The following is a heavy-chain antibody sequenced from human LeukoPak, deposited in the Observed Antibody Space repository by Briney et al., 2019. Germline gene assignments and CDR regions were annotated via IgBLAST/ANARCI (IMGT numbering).Heavy chain of an antibody. V-gene: IGHV3-23*01. J-gene: IGHJ6*02. Sequence: GGSLRLSCVGSGFTFSSYAMSWVRQIPGKGLEWVSAISGSSSSTYYADSVKGRFTISRDNSKNTLYLQMNSLRAEDTAVYYCAKEIAYYDFWSGYPYYYYGMDVWGQGTTVTVSS. D-gene: IGHD3-3*01. CDR1: GFTFSSYA. CDR3: AKEIAYYDFWSGYPYYYYGMDV. CDR2: ISGSSSST.